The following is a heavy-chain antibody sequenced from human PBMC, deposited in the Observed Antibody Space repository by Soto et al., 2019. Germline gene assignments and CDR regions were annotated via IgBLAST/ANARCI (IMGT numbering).Heavy chain of an antibody. CDR3: AREPHPTDYYDSSGPVY. J-gene: IGHJ4*02. V-gene: IGHV3-30-3*01. CDR2: ISYDGSNK. Sequence: GGSLRLSCAASGFTFSSYAMHWVRQAPGKGLEWVAVISYDGSNKYYADSVKGRFTISRDNSKNTLYLQMNSLRAEDTAVYYCAREPHPTDYYDSSGPVYWGQGTLVTVSS. CDR1: GFTFSSYA. D-gene: IGHD3-22*01.